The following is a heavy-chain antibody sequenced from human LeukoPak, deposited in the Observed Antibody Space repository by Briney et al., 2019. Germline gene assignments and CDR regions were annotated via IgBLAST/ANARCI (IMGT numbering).Heavy chain of an antibody. CDR2: INPNSGVT. D-gene: IGHD3-22*01. V-gene: IGHV1-2*02. Sequence: ASVKVSCKASGYTSTGYYIHWVRQAPGQGLEWMGWINPNSGVTNYAQKFQGRVTVTRDTSISTAYMELRRLRSDDRAVYYCARGPPTRVVVVTTGDFDYWGQGTLVTVSS. J-gene: IGHJ4*02. CDR1: GYTSTGYY. CDR3: ARGPPTRVVVVTTGDFDY.